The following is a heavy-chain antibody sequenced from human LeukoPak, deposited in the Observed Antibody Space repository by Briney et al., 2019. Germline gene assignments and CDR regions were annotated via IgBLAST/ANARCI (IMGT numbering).Heavy chain of an antibody. D-gene: IGHD3-22*01. J-gene: IGHJ4*02. CDR3: TRVLLDYYDSSGYSPDFDY. V-gene: IGHV3-49*03. CDR2: IRSKAYGGTT. Sequence: GGSLRLSCTASGFTFGDYAMSWFRQAPGKGLEWVGCIRSKAYGGTTEYAASVKGRFTISRDDSKSIAYLQMNSLKTEDTAVYYCTRVLLDYYDSSGYSPDFDYWGQGTLVTVSS. CDR1: GFTFGDYA.